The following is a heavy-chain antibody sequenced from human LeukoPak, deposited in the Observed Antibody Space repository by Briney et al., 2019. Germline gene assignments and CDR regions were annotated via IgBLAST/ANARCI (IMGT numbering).Heavy chain of an antibody. D-gene: IGHD2-8*01. CDR1: GYTFLDYN. J-gene: IGHJ4*02. V-gene: IGHV1-2*02. CDR2: INPNGGGT. CDR3: ATSGMYYLSFDY. Sequence: GASVKVSCKVSGYTFLDYNMNWVRQAPGQGLEWMGWINPNGGGTNYAQKFQGRVTMTRDTSISTAYMELSSLRSDDTAVYYCATSGMYYLSFDYWGQGTLVTVSS.